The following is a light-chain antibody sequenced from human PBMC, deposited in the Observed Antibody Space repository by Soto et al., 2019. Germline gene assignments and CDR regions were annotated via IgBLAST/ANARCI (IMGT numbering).Light chain of an antibody. CDR2: EVS. J-gene: IGLJ3*02. CDR3: ISYTSSSTLV. V-gene: IGLV2-14*01. Sequence: QSALTQPASVSGSPGQSITISCTGTSSDVDGYKYVSWYQQHPDKAPKLMIYEVSNRPSGVSNRFSGSKSGNTASLTISGLQAEDEADYYCISYTSSSTLVFGGGTKLTVL. CDR1: SSDVDGYKY.